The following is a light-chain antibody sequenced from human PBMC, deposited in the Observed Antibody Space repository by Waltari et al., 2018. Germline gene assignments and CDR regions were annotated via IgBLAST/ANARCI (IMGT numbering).Light chain of an antibody. CDR3: LLSYGGVWM. CDR1: TGAVTSGYS. Sequence: QTVVTQEPSLTVSPGGTVTLTCASSTGAVTSGYSPNWFPQKPGQAPRTLIYSTNTRHSWTPARFSGSLLGGKAALTLSGVQPEDEAEYYCLLSYGGVWMFGGGTKLTVL. CDR2: STN. V-gene: IGLV7-43*01. J-gene: IGLJ3*02.